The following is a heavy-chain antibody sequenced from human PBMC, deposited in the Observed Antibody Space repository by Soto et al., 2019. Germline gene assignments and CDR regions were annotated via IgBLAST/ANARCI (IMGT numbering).Heavy chain of an antibody. CDR2: VHYTAST. D-gene: IGHD2-15*01. Sequence: SETLSLTCTVSEGSINWSPDYWGWLRQPPGKEPQWIASVHYTASTYYNPSLKSRVTISVDTSKNQFSLNLRSVTAADTAIYYCGRATPGYPGRAFHIWGQGKMVTVS. J-gene: IGHJ3*02. CDR3: GRATPGYPGRAFHI. V-gene: IGHV4-39*02. CDR1: EGSINWSPDY.